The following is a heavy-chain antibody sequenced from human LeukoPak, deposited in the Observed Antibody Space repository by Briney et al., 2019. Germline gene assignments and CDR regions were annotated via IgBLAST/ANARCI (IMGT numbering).Heavy chain of an antibody. CDR3: ARNNGMDV. CDR1: GFTFSSYS. J-gene: IGHJ6*02. CDR2: VNRDGSET. V-gene: IGHV3-7*03. Sequence: GGSLRLSCAASGFTFSSYSMTWVRQVPGRGPEWVANVNRDGSETYYLDSVKGRFTISKDNAKNSLYLQMNSLRAEDTALYHCARNNGMDVWGQGTTVIVSS.